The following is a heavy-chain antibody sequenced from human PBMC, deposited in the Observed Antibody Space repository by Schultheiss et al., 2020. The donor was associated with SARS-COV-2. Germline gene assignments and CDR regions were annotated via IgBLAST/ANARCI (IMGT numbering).Heavy chain of an antibody. CDR3: TTEYPPTTRLP. V-gene: IGHV4-34*09. Sequence: SETLSLTCAVYGGSFSGYYWSWIRQPPGKGLEWIGYIYYSGSTYYNPSLKSRVTISVDTSKNQFSLKLSSVTAADTAVYYCTTEYPPTTRLPWGQGTLVTVSS. CDR2: IYYSGST. J-gene: IGHJ5*02. D-gene: IGHD4-17*01. CDR1: GGSFSGYY.